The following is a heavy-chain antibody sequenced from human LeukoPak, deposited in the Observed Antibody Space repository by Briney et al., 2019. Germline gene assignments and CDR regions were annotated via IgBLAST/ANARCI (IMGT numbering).Heavy chain of an antibody. CDR1: GYTFTSYY. J-gene: IGHJ4*02. D-gene: IGHD3-10*01. CDR2: INPSGGST. V-gene: IGHV1-46*01. Sequence: GASVKVSCKASGYTFTSYYMHWVRQAPGQGLEWMGIINPSGGSTSYAQKFQGRVTMTRDTSTSTVYMELSSLRSEDTAVYYCARDESLITMVRGVKPIGYWGQGTLVTVSS. CDR3: ARDESLITMVRGVKPIGY.